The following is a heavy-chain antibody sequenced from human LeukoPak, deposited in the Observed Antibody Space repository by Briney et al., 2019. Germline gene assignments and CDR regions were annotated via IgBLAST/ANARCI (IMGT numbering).Heavy chain of an antibody. CDR1: GFTFSSYA. V-gene: IGHV3-23*01. D-gene: IGHD3-22*01. CDR3: AKVYDSSGYYSFFDY. CDR2: ISGSGGST. Sequence: GGSLRLSCAASGFTFSSYAMSWVRQAPGKGLEWVSAISGSGGSTYYADSVKGRFTFSRDNSKNTLYLQMNSLRAEDTAVYYCAKVYDSSGYYSFFDYWGQGTLVTVSS. J-gene: IGHJ4*02.